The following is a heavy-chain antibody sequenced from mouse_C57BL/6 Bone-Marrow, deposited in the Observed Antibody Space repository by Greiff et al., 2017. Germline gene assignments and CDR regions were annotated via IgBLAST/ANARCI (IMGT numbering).Heavy chain of an antibody. CDR2: ISDGGSYT. J-gene: IGHJ3*01. Sequence: EVKLMESGGGLVKPGGSLKLSCAASGFTFSSYAMSWVRQTPEKRLEWVATISDGGSYTYYPDNVKGRFNISRDNAKNNLYLQMSHLKSEDTAMYYCARDHRTWFAYWGQGTLVTVSA. V-gene: IGHV5-4*01. CDR1: GFTFSSYA. CDR3: ARDHRTWFAY.